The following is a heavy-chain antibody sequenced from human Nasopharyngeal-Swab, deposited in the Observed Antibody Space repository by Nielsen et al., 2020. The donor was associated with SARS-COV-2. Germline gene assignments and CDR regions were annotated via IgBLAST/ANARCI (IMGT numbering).Heavy chain of an antibody. Sequence: RQAPGKGLEWIGYIYYSESTNYNPSLKSRVTISVDTSKNQFSLKLSSVTAADTAVYYCASTDCSGGSCYSHYYYYMDVWGKGTTVTVSS. D-gene: IGHD2-15*01. J-gene: IGHJ6*03. CDR3: ASTDCSGGSCYSHYYYYMDV. CDR2: IYYSEST. V-gene: IGHV4-59*01.